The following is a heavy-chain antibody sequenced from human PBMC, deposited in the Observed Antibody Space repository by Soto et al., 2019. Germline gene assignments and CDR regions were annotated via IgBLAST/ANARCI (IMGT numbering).Heavy chain of an antibody. CDR2: IYHSGST. CDR3: ARGVGSSPPRY. D-gene: IGHD1-26*01. V-gene: IGHV4-38-2*01. CDR1: GYSISSGYY. J-gene: IGHJ4*02. Sequence: PSETLSLTCAVSGYSISSGYYWGWIRQPPGKGLEWVGSIYHSGSTYYNPSLKSRVTISVDTSKNQISLKLTSPTAADTAVYYCARGVGSSPPRYWGRGTLVTVSP.